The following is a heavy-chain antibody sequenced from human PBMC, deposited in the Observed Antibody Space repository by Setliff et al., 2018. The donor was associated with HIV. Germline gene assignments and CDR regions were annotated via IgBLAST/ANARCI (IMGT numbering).Heavy chain of an antibody. D-gene: IGHD4-17*01. V-gene: IGHV4-61*02. J-gene: IGHJ4*02. CDR1: GGSISSNNYY. CDR2: VSSRGDT. Sequence: LSLTCTVSGGSISSNNYYWSWIRQPAGKGLEWIGRVSSRGDTNYNPSLKSRVTMSVDTSKNQFSLKLTSVTASDTAVYYCASAAAGNTGPFDLWGQGSPVTVSS. CDR3: ASAAAGNTGPFDL.